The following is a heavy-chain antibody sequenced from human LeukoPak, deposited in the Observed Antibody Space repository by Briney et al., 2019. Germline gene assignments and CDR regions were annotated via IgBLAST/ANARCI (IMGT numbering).Heavy chain of an antibody. CDR1: GFTFSNYA. D-gene: IGHD5-24*01. CDR2: IDSSGSST. V-gene: IGHV3-23*01. CDR3: AKDGEMATMPQFFDY. J-gene: IGHJ4*02. Sequence: GGSLRLSCAASGFTFSNYAMNWVRQAPGKGLEWVSAIDSSGSSTYYADSVEGRFTISRDNSKNTMYLRMNSLRAEDTAVYYCAKDGEMATMPQFFDYWGQGTLVTVSS.